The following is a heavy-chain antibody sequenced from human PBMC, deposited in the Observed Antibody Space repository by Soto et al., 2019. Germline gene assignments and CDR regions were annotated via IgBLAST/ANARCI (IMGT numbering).Heavy chain of an antibody. V-gene: IGHV4-4*02. Sequence: QVQLQESGPGLVKPSGTLSLTCAVSGGSISSSNWWSWVRQPPGKGLEWIGEIYHSGSTNYNPSLKSRVTISVDKSKNQFSLKLSSVTAADTAVYYCARYPLDSIAVAGTFFDYWGLGTLVTVSS. D-gene: IGHD6-19*01. J-gene: IGHJ4*02. CDR1: GGSISSSNW. CDR2: IYHSGST. CDR3: ARYPLDSIAVAGTFFDY.